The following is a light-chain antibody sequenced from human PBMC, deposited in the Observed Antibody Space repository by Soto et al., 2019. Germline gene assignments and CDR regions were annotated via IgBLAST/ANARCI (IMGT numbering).Light chain of an antibody. J-gene: IGKJ1*01. CDR1: QSVSSSF. V-gene: IGKV3-20*01. CDR3: QQYVTSPWA. CDR2: GAS. Sequence: EIVLTQSPGTLSLSPGERATLSCRASQSVSSSFLAWYQQKPGQAPRLLISGASNRATGIPDRFSGSGSGTDFTLTISRLEPEDFAVYYSQQYVTSPWACGQGTKVAIE.